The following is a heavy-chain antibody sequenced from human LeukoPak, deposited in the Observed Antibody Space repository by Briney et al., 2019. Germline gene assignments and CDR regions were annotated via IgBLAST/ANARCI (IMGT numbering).Heavy chain of an antibody. CDR3: ARDTYYYGSGSPTHAFDI. V-gene: IGHV3-48*04. Sequence: PGRSLRLSCVASGFTFGPYTMNWVRQAPGKGLEWISHITSSSDTKYYADSVKGRFTISRDNAKNSLYLQMNSLRAEDTAVYYCARDTYYYGSGSPTHAFDIWGQGTMVTVSS. CDR1: GFTFGPYT. D-gene: IGHD3-10*01. J-gene: IGHJ3*02. CDR2: ITSSSDTK.